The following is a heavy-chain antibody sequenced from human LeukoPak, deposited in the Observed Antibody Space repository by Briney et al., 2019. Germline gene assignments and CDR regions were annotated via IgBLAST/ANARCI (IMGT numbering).Heavy chain of an antibody. Sequence: PSETLSLTCTVSGYSISSGYYWSWIRQPPGKGLEWIGEINHSGSTNYNPSLKSRVTISVDTSKNQFSLKLSSVTAADTAVYYCARDRSGWHPDYWGQGTLVTVSS. CDR1: GYSISSGYY. CDR2: INHSGST. J-gene: IGHJ4*02. V-gene: IGHV4-38-2*02. CDR3: ARDRSGWHPDY. D-gene: IGHD6-19*01.